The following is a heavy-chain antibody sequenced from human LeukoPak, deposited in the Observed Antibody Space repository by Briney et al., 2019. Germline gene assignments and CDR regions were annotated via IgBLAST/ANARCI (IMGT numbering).Heavy chain of an antibody. CDR2: IIPIFGTA. J-gene: IGHJ6*03. CDR3: ARAGAARTSILDSDYYYYMDV. Sequence: ASVKVSCKASGGTFSSYAISWVRQAPGQGLEWMGGIIPIFGTANYAQKFQGRVTITADKSTSTAYMELSSLRSEDTAVYYCARAGAARTSILDSDYYYYMDVWGKGTTVTVSS. CDR1: GGTFSSYA. D-gene: IGHD6-6*01. V-gene: IGHV1-69*06.